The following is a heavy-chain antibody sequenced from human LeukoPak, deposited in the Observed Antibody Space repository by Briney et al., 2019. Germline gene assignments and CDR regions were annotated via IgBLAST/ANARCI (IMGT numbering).Heavy chain of an antibody. CDR2: SRNKAKGYTT. D-gene: IGHD1-26*01. CDR1: GFSISDHY. V-gene: IGHV3-72*01. CDR3: TRLYSGSYYYCMDV. Sequence: GGSLRLSCAASGFSISDHYMDWVRQAPGKGLEWVVRSRNKAKGYTTEYAASVKGRFTISRDESQNSLYLQMSSLKTEDTAMYYCTRLYSGSYYYCMDVWGQGTTVTISS. J-gene: IGHJ6*02.